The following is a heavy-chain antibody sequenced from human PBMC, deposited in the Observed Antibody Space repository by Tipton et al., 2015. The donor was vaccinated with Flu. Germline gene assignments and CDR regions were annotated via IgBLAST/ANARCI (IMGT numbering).Heavy chain of an antibody. J-gene: IGHJ6*02. CDR1: GFTVNSNY. CDR2: IYSDGTT. D-gene: IGHD3-3*01. V-gene: IGHV3-53*01. Sequence: VQLVQSGGGLIQPGESLRLSCAASGFTVNSNYMTWVRQAPGKGLEWVSVIYSDGTTYYADSVKSRFTISRDISKNTLYLQMNSLRVEDTAVYYCAREGGYDFWSGFYPYAMDVWGQGP. CDR3: AREGGYDFWSGFYPYAMDV.